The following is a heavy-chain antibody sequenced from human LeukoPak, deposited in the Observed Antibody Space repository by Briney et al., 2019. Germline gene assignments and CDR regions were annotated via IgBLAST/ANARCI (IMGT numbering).Heavy chain of an antibody. CDR2: INPNSGAT. D-gene: IGHD3-10*01. Sequence: ASVKVSCKASGYTFTDYYMHWVRQAPGQGLEWMGWINPNSGATNYAQKFQGRVTMTRDASISTAYMELSRLASDDTTVYYCAKSNGYGLIDIWGQGTMVTVSS. J-gene: IGHJ3*02. V-gene: IGHV1-2*02. CDR3: AKSNGYGLIDI. CDR1: GYTFTDYY.